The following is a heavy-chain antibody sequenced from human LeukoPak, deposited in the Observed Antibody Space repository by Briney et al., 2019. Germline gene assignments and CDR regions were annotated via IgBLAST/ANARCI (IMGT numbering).Heavy chain of an antibody. V-gene: IGHV4-59*12. CDR1: GGSISSYY. Sequence: PSETLSLTCTVSGGSISSYYWSWIRQPPGKGLEWIGYIYYSGSTNYNPSLKSRVTISVDTSKNQFSLKLSSVTAADTAVYYCARGGDSSGFLYYFDYWGQGTLVTVSS. CDR2: IYYSGST. CDR3: ARGGDSSGFLYYFDY. D-gene: IGHD3-22*01. J-gene: IGHJ4*02.